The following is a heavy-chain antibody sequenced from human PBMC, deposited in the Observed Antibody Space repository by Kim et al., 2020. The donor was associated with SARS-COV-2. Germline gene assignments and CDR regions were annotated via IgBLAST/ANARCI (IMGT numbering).Heavy chain of an antibody. V-gene: IGHV4-31*02. J-gene: IGHJ4*02. Sequence: YHNPSLKSRVTISVDTSKNQFSLKLSSVTAADTAVYYCARAGSGSFVFDYWGQGTLVTVSS. CDR3: ARAGSGSFVFDY. D-gene: IGHD3-10*01.